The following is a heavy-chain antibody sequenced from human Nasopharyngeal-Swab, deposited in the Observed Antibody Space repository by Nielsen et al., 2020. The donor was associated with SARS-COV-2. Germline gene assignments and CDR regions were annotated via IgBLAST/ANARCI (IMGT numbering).Heavy chain of an antibody. J-gene: IGHJ5*02. CDR2: ITPSGGAT. CDR3: ASEPGGMAAPGKHFDP. Sequence: ASATLSCNASCFTFSHYFMHWVRQPPGQALEWMGVITPSGGATNYARKFRGRVTMTRDPSTSTVYLDLSSLKSEDTAVYFCASEPGGMAAPGKHFDPWGQGTLVTVSS. D-gene: IGHD6-13*01. V-gene: IGHV1-46*01. CDR1: CFTFSHYF.